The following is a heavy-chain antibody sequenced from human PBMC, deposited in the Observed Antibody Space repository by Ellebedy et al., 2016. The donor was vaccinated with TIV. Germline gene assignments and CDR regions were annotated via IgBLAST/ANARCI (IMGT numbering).Heavy chain of an antibody. V-gene: IGHV1-46*01. D-gene: IGHD5-18*01. J-gene: IGHJ6*02. CDR3: ARDGYSYGTGFGMDV. CDR2: INPSGGST. Sequence: ASVKVSCKASGYTFTNYYIHWVRQAPGQGLEWMGIINPSGGSTSYAQRIKGRVNMTRDTSASTAYMELSSLRSEDTAVYYCARDGYSYGTGFGMDVWGQGTTVTVSS. CDR1: GYTFTNYY.